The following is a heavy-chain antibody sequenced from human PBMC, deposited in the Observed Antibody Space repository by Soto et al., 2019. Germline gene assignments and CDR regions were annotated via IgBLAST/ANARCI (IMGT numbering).Heavy chain of an antibody. J-gene: IGHJ4*02. CDR3: AKPPDYNWNDY. Sequence: VQLLESGGGLVQPGGSLRLSCAASGFTFSSYAMSWVRPAPGKGLEWISAGSGSGGSTYYADSVKGRFTSCRANSKDTLYPQMNNLRADDTAEYYSAKPPDYNWNDYWGQGTLVTVSS. CDR1: GFTFSSYA. D-gene: IGHD1-20*01. V-gene: IGHV3-23*01. CDR2: GSGSGGST.